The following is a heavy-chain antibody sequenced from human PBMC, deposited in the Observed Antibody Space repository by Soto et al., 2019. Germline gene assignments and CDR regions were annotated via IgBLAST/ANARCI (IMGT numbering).Heavy chain of an antibody. J-gene: IGHJ6*02. Sequence: QVQLVQSGAEVKKPGASVKVSCKASGYTFTGYYMHWVRQAPGQGLEWMGWINPNSGGTNYAQKFQGRVTMTRDTSISTAYMELSRLRSDDTAVYYCASFQEVGNPPAARDHYYYYGMDVWGQGTTVTVYS. CDR3: ASFQEVGNPPAARDHYYYYGMDV. CDR2: INPNSGGT. V-gene: IGHV1-2*02. CDR1: GYTFTGYY. D-gene: IGHD2-2*01.